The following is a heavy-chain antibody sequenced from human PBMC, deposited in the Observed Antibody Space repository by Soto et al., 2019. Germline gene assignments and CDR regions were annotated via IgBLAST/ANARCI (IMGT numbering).Heavy chain of an antibody. D-gene: IGHD3-9*01. Sequence: SGPTLVNPTETLTLTCTVSGFSLTTVKMGVSWIRQPPGKALEWLAHIFSDNERSYSTSLQGRLPISKDTSGSQVVLSMTNVDPVDTATYYCARMKVDSYQFYYAMDVWGQGTTVTVSS. J-gene: IGHJ6*02. CDR3: ARMKVDSYQFYYAMDV. V-gene: IGHV2-26*01. CDR2: IFSDNER. CDR1: GFSLTTVKMG.